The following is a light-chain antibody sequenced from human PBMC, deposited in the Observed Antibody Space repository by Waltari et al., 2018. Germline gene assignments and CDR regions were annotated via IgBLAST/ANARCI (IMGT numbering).Light chain of an antibody. CDR3: CSYAGSSTFVV. V-gene: IGLV2-23*02. CDR2: EVT. Sequence: QSALTQPASVSGSPGQSITISCTGTSSDVGSYNFVSSYQQYPGKAPKLMIYEVTKRPSGVSNRFSGSKSGNTASLTISGLQAEDEADYYCCSYAGSSTFVVFGGGTKLTVL. J-gene: IGLJ3*02. CDR1: SSDVGSYNF.